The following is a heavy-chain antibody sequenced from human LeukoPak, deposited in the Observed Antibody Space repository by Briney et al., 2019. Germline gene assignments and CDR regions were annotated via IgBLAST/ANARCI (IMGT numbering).Heavy chain of an antibody. J-gene: IGHJ4*02. CDR1: GYIFTTYW. V-gene: IGHV5-51*01. CDR3: ARAGSGSSYPNLVDY. CDR2: IYPGDSDT. D-gene: IGHD1-26*01. Sequence: GESLQISCQGSGYIFTTYWIGWVRQMPGKGLEWMGFIYPGDSDTRYSPSFQGQVTISADRSITTAYLQWSSLKTSDTAMYYCARAGSGSSYPNLVDYWGQGTLVTVSS.